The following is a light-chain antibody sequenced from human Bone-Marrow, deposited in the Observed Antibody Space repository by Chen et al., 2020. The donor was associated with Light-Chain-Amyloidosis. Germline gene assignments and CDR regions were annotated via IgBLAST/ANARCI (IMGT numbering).Light chain of an antibody. CDR1: DLPTKY. CDR2: RDT. Sequence: SYELTQPPSVSVSPGQTARITCSGDDLPTKYAYWYQQKPGQAPVLVIHRDTERPSGISERFSGASSGTTATLTISGVQAADEAYYHCQSADSSGTYEVIFGGGTKLTVL. CDR3: QSADSSGTYEVI. J-gene: IGLJ2*01. V-gene: IGLV3-25*03.